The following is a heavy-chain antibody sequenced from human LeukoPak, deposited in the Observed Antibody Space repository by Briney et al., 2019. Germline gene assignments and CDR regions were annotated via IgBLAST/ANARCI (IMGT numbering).Heavy chain of an antibody. D-gene: IGHD2-21*02. Sequence: GGSLRLSCAASGFTFNNYPMTWVRQAPGKGLEWVSSIGCGGFITYYSDPVKGRFTISRDNSRNPVSPPMNSLSAGDTALKYCAQHAGHLRTAAELLLDLWGQGPRVSVPS. CDR1: GFTFNNYP. CDR3: AQHAGHLRTAAELLLDL. CDR2: IGCGGFIT. V-gene: IGHV3-23*01. J-gene: IGHJ1*01.